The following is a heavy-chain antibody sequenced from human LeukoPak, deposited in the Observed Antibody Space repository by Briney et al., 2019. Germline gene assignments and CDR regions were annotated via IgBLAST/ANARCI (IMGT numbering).Heavy chain of an antibody. D-gene: IGHD3-10*01. Sequence: ASVKVSCKVSEYTLTELSMHWVRRAPGKGLEWMGGFDPEEGEPIYAQKFQGRVTMTEDTSNDTFYMELNSLRSEDTAVYYCAVWFGEFDNWFHPWGQGTLVTVS. V-gene: IGHV1-24*01. CDR1: EYTLTELS. CDR3: AVWFGEFDNWFHP. J-gene: IGHJ5*02. CDR2: FDPEEGEP.